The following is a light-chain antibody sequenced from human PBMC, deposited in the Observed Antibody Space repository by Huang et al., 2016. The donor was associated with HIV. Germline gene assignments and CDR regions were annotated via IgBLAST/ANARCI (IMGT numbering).Light chain of an antibody. Sequence: EIVLTQSPATLSLSPGQRVTLSCRASQSIGKYLAWYQQRPGQPPRLLIYDASNRAAGIPTRFIGRGFGTDFTLTISSLEPEDLAVYYCHQRSNWLPYTFGQGTKLEIK. V-gene: IGKV3-11*01. CDR3: HQRSNWLPYT. CDR1: QSIGKY. CDR2: DAS. J-gene: IGKJ2*01.